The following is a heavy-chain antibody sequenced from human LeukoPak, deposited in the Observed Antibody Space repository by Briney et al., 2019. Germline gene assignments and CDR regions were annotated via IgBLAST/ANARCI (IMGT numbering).Heavy chain of an antibody. CDR1: GFTFSDHY. J-gene: IGHJ4*02. Sequence: GGSLRLSCTASGFTFSDHYMTWIRQAPGKGLEWVSYISRGGDSMYYADSVKGRFTISRDNGKNSLYLQMNSLRPEDTAVYYCAREVTPYYWGQGTLVTVSS. V-gene: IGHV3-11*04. CDR2: ISRGGDSM. D-gene: IGHD2-21*02. CDR3: AREVTPYY.